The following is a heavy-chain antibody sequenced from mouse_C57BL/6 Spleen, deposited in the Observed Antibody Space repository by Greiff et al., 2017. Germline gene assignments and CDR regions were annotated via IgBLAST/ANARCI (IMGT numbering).Heavy chain of an antibody. V-gene: IGHV1-50*01. D-gene: IGHD4-1*01. CDR2: IDPSDSYT. CDR1: GYTFTSYW. CDR3: ARSLGGDYFDY. J-gene: IGHJ2*01. Sequence: QVQLQQPGAELVKPGASVKLSCKASGYTFTSYWMQWVKQRPGQGLEWIGEIDPSDSYTNYNQKFKGKATLTVDTSSSTAYMQLSSLTSEDSAVYYCARSLGGDYFDYWGQGTTLTVSS.